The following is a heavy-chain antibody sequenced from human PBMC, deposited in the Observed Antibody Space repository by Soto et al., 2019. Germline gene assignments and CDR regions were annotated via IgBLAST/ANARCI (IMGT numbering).Heavy chain of an antibody. D-gene: IGHD1-26*01. CDR2: IYYSGLT. J-gene: IGHJ1*01. Sequence: LSLTCSVSGDSISTEGYYWSWIRQHPGKGLEWIGYIYYSGLTSYNPSLKSRVTISRATSKNQFYLKLSSVTAADTAVYYCARSRSYYVEDFQKWGQGTLVTVSS. CDR1: GDSISTEGYY. CDR3: ARSRSYYVEDFQK. V-gene: IGHV4-31*03.